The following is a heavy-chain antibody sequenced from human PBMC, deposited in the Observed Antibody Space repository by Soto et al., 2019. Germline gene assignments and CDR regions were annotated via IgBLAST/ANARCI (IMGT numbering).Heavy chain of an antibody. CDR1: GFSLTTSGVG. V-gene: IGHV2-5*02. D-gene: IGHD3-3*01. Sequence: QITLNESGPTVVNPAETLTLTCTFSGFSLTTSGVGVGWIRQSPGKAPEWLALIYWDDDKRYSASLKSRLTITKDTSKNQVVLTMASVGPADTATYYCAHRILRTVFGLVTTTAIYFDFWGQGTPVVVSS. J-gene: IGHJ4*02. CDR3: AHRILRTVFGLVTTTAIYFDF. CDR2: IYWDDDK.